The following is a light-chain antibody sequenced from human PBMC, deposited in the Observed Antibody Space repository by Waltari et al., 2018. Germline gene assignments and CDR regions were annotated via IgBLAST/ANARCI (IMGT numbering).Light chain of an antibody. CDR3: SSYIDSSTLEL. Sequence: QSALTQPASVSGSPGQSIPISCPGTSRDIGGYNYSSWYQQVPGKAPKLIIYDVSNRPSGVSSRFSGSKSGNTASLTISGLQAEDEANYYCSSYIDSSTLELFGGGTSLTVL. V-gene: IGLV2-14*03. J-gene: IGLJ2*01. CDR2: DVS. CDR1: SRDIGGYNY.